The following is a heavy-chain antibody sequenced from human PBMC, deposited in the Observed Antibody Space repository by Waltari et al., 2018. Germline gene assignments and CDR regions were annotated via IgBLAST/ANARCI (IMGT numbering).Heavy chain of an antibody. CDR3: ARALRGCSTSSCYLDP. V-gene: IGHV4-4*02. D-gene: IGHD2-2*01. CDR2: ILHTGNT. J-gene: IGHJ5*02. Sequence: VQLQESGPGLVKPSGTLSLTCAVSGASAGSDTCWIGVRQAPGKGLEWIGEILHTGNTNYNPSLKSRVTISLDKSKNQCSLMMTSVTAADTAVYYCARALRGCSTSSCYLDPWGQGTLVAVSS. CDR1: GASAGSDTC.